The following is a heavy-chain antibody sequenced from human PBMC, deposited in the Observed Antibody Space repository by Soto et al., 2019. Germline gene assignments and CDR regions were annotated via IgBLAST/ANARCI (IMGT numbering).Heavy chain of an antibody. CDR3: ASSVAVPGANIDY. CDR2: VYYTGST. J-gene: IGHJ4*01. Sequence: PSETLSLTSSVSGGSISGSYWSWIRQSPGKGLEWLGYVYYTGSTNYSPSLRSRVSISVDTSKNEFSLRLSSVTAADTAVYFCASSVAVPGANIDYWGHVTQVTDSS. D-gene: IGHD6-19*01. V-gene: IGHV4-59*01. CDR1: GGSISGSY.